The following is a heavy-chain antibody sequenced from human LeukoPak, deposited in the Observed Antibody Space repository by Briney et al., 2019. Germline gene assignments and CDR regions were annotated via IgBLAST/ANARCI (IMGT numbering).Heavy chain of an antibody. CDR1: GGSISSSNW. Sequence: SGTLSLTCAVSGGSISSSNWWSWVRQPPGKGLEWIGYIYYSGSTNYNPSLKSRVTISVDTSKNQFSLKLSSVTAADTAVYYCARGVAAAGIDHWGQGTLVTVSS. CDR2: IYYSGST. CDR3: ARGVAAAGIDH. J-gene: IGHJ4*02. V-gene: IGHV4-4*02. D-gene: IGHD6-13*01.